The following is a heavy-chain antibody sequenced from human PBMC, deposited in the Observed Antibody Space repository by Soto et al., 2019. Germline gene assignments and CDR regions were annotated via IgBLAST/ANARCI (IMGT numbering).Heavy chain of an antibody. CDR3: AREGASTHGACFDY. J-gene: IGHJ4*02. D-gene: IGHD2-21*02. Sequence: ASVKVSCKASGYTFTSYAMHWVRQAPGQRLEWMGWINAGNGNTKYSQKFQGRVTITRDTSASTAYMELSSLRDEDTAVFYCAREGASTHGACFDYWGQGTPVTVSS. CDR1: GYTFTSYA. CDR2: INAGNGNT. V-gene: IGHV1-3*01.